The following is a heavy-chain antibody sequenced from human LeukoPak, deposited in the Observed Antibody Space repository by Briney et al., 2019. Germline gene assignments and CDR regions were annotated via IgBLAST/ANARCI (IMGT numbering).Heavy chain of an antibody. D-gene: IGHD4-17*01. CDR1: GFTFSSYW. CDR3: ARELSTVTSGALVGY. V-gene: IGHV3-7*01. Sequence: PGGSLRLSCAASGFTFSSYWMSWLRQAPGKGLEGVANIKQDGSEKYYVDSVKGRFTISRDNAKNSLYLQMNSLRAEDTAVYYCARELSTVTSGALVGYWGQGTLVTVSS. J-gene: IGHJ4*02. CDR2: IKQDGSEK.